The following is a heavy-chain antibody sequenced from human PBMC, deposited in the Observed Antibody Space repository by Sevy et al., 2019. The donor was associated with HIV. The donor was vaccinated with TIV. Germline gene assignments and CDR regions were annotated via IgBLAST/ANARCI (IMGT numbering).Heavy chain of an antibody. J-gene: IGHJ4*02. Sequence: GGSLRLSCAASGFTPGTYGMHWVRQAPGKGLEWVAVIGYDGSYKYYADSVKGRFTISRDNSKNTLFLQMDSLRAEDTAVYYCARDPRMYGDYLLAYSDYWGQGTLVTVSS. V-gene: IGHV3-33*01. CDR1: GFTPGTYG. D-gene: IGHD2-8*01. CDR2: IGYDGSYK. CDR3: ARDPRMYGDYLLAYSDY.